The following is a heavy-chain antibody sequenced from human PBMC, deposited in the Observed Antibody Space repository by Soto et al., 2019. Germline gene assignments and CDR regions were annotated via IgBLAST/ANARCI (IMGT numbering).Heavy chain of an antibody. J-gene: IGHJ6*02. D-gene: IGHD3-22*01. V-gene: IGHV4-39*01. CDR1: GGSISSSSYY. CDR3: ARHAGSGYWYYYYYGMDV. Sequence: QLQLQESGPGLVKPSETLSLTCTVSGGSISSSSYYWGWIRQPPGKGLEWIGSIYYSGSTYYNPSLKSRVTISVDTSKNQFSLKLSSVTAADTAVYYCARHAGSGYWYYYYYGMDVWGQGTTVTVSS. CDR2: IYYSGST.